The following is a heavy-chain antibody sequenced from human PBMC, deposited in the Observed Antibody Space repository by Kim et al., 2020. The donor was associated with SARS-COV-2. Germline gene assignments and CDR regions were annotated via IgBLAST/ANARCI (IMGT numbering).Heavy chain of an antibody. J-gene: IGHJ4*02. CDR3: AREKRIPGNAYDFDY. CDR2: IYSGGST. V-gene: IGHV3-53*01. CDR1: GFTVSSNY. D-gene: IGHD1-1*01. Sequence: GGSLRLSCAASGFTVSSNYMSWVRQAPGKGLEWVSVIYSGGSTYYADSVKGRFTISRDNSKNTLYLQMNSLLAEDTAVYYCAREKRIPGNAYDFDYWGQGTLVTVSS.